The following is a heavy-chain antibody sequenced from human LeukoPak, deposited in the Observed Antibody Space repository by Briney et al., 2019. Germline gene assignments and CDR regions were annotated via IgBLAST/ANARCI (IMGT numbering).Heavy chain of an antibody. CDR3: ARTYTVFGAMDV. Sequence: GGSLRLSCVASGFTFSDYGMHWVRQAPGKGLEWVAATSYDGSDEYYVDSVKGRFTISRDNSKNTLYLEMKSLSSEDTAIYYCARTYTVFGAMDVWGKGTTVTVS. D-gene: IGHD3-3*01. J-gene: IGHJ6*03. CDR1: GFTFSDYG. V-gene: IGHV3-30*03. CDR2: TSYDGSDE.